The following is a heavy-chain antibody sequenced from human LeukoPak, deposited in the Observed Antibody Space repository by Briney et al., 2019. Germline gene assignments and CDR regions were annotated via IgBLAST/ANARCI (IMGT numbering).Heavy chain of an antibody. J-gene: IGHJ4*02. CDR1: GFSFSDYS. CDR2: RSSGSYT. CDR3: ARLSGSYGGALDY. D-gene: IGHD1-26*01. Sequence: GGSLRLSCAASGFSFSDYSMSWIRQAPGKGLECISYRSSGSYTNYADSVKGRFTISRDNAKNSLYLQMNSLRAEDTAVYYCARLSGSYGGALDYWGQGTLVTVSS. V-gene: IGHV3-11*03.